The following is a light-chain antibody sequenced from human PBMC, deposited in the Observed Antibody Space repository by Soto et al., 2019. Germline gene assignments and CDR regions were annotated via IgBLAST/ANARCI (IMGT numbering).Light chain of an antibody. J-gene: IGKJ1*01. CDR1: QSVSSSY. CDR2: GAS. Sequence: EIVLTQSPGTLSLSPGERATLSCRASQSVSSSYLAWYQQKPGQAPRLLIYGASSRATGIPDRFSGSGSGTDFTLTISRLEPEDFAVYYCKQYGSSPTWTFCQGTKVEIK. V-gene: IGKV3-20*01. CDR3: KQYGSSPTWT.